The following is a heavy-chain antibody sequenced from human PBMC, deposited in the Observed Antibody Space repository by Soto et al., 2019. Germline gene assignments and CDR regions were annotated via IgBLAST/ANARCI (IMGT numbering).Heavy chain of an antibody. CDR1: GGSFSSHY. J-gene: IGHJ4*02. CDR2: INHGGSA. CDR3: ASISDFGGFDY. Sequence: QVHLQQWGAGLLKPSETLSLTCAVSGGSFSSHYWSWIRQPPGKGLEWIGEINHGGSANYIPSLKRRVMISVDRSKNQFSLKLSSVTAADTAVYYCASISDFGGFDYWGQGTLVTVSS. V-gene: IGHV4-34*01. D-gene: IGHD4-17*01.